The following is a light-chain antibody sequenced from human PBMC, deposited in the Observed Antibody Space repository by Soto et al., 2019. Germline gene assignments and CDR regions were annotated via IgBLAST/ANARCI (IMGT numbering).Light chain of an antibody. CDR1: QDINIY. Sequence: DIQMTQSPSSLFASVGDRVTITCQATQDINIYLNWYQQKPGKAPNLLIYDASNLEIGVPSRFSESGSGTHFTFTISSLQTEDIRTYYCQQYDILPITFGRGTRLEIK. V-gene: IGKV1-33*01. J-gene: IGKJ5*01. CDR3: QQYDILPIT. CDR2: DAS.